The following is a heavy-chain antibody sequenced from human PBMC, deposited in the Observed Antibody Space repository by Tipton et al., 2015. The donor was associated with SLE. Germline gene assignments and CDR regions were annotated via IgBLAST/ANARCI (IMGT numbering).Heavy chain of an antibody. CDR1: GGSISGHQ. CDR3: ARGLDTTMLFNYFDP. CDR2: VYDSGTT. V-gene: IGHV4-59*11. Sequence: TLSLTCTVPGGSISGHQWNWIRQPPGKGLEWMGYVYDSGTTNYNPSLKSRVTISVDTSKNQVSLKLRSVTAADTALYYCARGLDTTMLFNYFDPWGQGTPVTVSS. J-gene: IGHJ5*02. D-gene: IGHD5-18*01.